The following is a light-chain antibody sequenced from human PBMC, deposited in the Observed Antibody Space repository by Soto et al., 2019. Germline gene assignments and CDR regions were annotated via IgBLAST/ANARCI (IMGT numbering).Light chain of an antibody. V-gene: IGLV2-8*01. CDR1: SSDVGGYNY. CDR2: EVS. J-gene: IGLJ1*01. CDR3: SSYAGSRYV. Sequence: QSVLTQPPSASGSPGQSVTISCTGTSSDVGGYNYVSWYQQHPGKAPKLMIYEVSKRPSGVPDRFSGSKSGNTASLTVSGLQAEDEADYYCSSYAGSRYVFGTGNKV.